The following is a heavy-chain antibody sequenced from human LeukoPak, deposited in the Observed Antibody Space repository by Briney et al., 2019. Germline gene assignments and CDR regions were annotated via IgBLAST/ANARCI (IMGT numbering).Heavy chain of an antibody. Sequence: NPGGSLRLSCTASGFTFINYSMNWVRQAPGKGLEWVSSISTNSAFIYYADSVKGRFTISRDNAKNSLYMQVNSLRAEDTAVYYCARGGYSSSWYHDSWGQGTLVTVSS. J-gene: IGHJ4*02. CDR1: GFTFINYS. D-gene: IGHD6-13*01. V-gene: IGHV3-21*01. CDR2: ISTNSAFI. CDR3: ARGGYSSSWYHDS.